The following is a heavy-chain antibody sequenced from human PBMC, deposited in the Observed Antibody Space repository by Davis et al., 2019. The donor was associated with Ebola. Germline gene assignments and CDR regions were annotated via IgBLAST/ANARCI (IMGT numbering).Heavy chain of an antibody. D-gene: IGHD3-10*01. CDR2: INAGNGNT. J-gene: IGHJ5*02. CDR3: ARAITMVRPNNWFDP. Sequence: ASVKVSCKASGYTFTSYAMHWVRQAPGQRLEWMGWINAGNGNTNYAQKLQGRVTMTTDTSTSTAYMELRSLRSDDTAVYYCARAITMVRPNNWFDPWGQGTLVTVSS. CDR1: GYTFTSYA. V-gene: IGHV1-3*01.